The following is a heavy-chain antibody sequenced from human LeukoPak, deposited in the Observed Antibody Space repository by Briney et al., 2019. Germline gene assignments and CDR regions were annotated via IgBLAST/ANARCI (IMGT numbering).Heavy chain of an antibody. V-gene: IGHV1-18*01. D-gene: IGHD3-10*01. J-gene: IGHJ6*02. CDR2: ISPNNGNT. Sequence: ASVKVSCKASGYTFTSYGISWVRQAPGQGLEWMGWISPNNGNTNYAQNLQGRVAMTTDTSTSTAYMELRSLRSDDTAVYYCARSGSGSSFFPLNVPSYNYYYAMGVWGQGTTVTVSS. CDR3: ARSGSGSSFFPLNVPSYNYYYAMGV. CDR1: GYTFTSYG.